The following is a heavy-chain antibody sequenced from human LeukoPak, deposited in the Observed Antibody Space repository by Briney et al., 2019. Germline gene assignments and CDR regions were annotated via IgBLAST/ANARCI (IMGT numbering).Heavy chain of an antibody. J-gene: IGHJ5*02. V-gene: IGHV3-23*01. D-gene: IGHD3-3*01. CDR1: GFTFSSYD. CDR3: ARDRSGDDGFWSVYYTNCFDP. CDR2: ISGGGNT. Sequence: GGSLRLSCAASGFTFSSYDMSWVRQAPGKGLEWVSGISGGGNTFYSDSVKGRFTISRDNAKNSLYLQMNSLRAEDTAVYYCARDRSGDDGFWSVYYTNCFDPWGQGTLVTVSS.